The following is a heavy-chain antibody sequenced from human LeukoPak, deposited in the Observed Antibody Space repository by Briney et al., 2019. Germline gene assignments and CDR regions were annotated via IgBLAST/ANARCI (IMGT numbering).Heavy chain of an antibody. CDR2: IYYSGST. D-gene: IGHD2-15*01. Sequence: PSETLSLTCTVSGGSISSRSYYWGWIRQPPGKGLEWIGSIYYSGSTYYDPSLQSRVTISVDTSKNQFSLKLNSVTAADTAVYYCASFYCSGGSCYQYFSYYYMDVWGKGTTVTVSS. CDR1: GGSISSRSYY. V-gene: IGHV4-39*01. J-gene: IGHJ6*03. CDR3: ASFYCSGGSCYQYFSYYYMDV.